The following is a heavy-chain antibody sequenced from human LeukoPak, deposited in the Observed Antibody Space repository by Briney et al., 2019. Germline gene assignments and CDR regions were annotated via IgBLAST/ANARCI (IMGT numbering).Heavy chain of an antibody. CDR1: GFTFRTYA. CDR3: AGAVTGYYYGMDA. D-gene: IGHD6-19*01. Sequence: GGSLRLSCAASGFTFRTYAMSWVRHAPGNALEWVSGISDSGGNTYYAGSVRGRFTISRDNSRNTVYLQMYSLGAEDTAVYYCAGAVTGYYYGMDAWGQGTTVTVSS. CDR2: ISDSGGNT. V-gene: IGHV3-23*01. J-gene: IGHJ6*02.